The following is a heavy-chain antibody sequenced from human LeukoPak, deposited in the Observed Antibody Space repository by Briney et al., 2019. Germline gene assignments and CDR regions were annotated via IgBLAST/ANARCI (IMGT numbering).Heavy chain of an antibody. D-gene: IGHD2-21*02. V-gene: IGHV3-33*06. CDR2: IWYDGSNK. Sequence: GRSLRLSCAASGFTFSSYGMHWVRQAPGKGLEWVAVIWYDGSNKYYADSVKGRFTISRDNPKNTLYLQMNSLRAEDTAVYYCAEGPCGGDCYSDYWGQGTLVTVSS. CDR3: AEGPCGGDCYSDY. CDR1: GFTFSSYG. J-gene: IGHJ4*02.